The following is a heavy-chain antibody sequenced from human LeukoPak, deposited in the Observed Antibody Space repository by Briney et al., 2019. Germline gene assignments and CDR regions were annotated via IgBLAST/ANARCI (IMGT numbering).Heavy chain of an antibody. CDR3: ARRDSSAWGPDY. V-gene: IGHV5-51*01. CDR2: IYPDDFET. J-gene: IGHJ4*02. CDR1: GYTFTNHW. D-gene: IGHD6-25*01. Sequence: GESLKISCKGSGYTFTNHWIGWVRQMPGKGLEWMGIIYPDDFETIYSPSVQGQVTISADKSISTAYLQWSSLKASDTAMYYCARRDSSAWGPDYWGQGTLVTVSS.